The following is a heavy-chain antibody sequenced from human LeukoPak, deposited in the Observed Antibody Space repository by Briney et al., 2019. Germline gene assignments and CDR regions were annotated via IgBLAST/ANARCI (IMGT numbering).Heavy chain of an antibody. CDR2: INHIGST. CDR1: GGSFSGYY. J-gene: IGHJ6*03. D-gene: IGHD2-2*01. CDR3: SRPGYYYYMDV. V-gene: IGHV4-34*01. Sequence: SETLSLTCAVYGGSFSGYYWSWIRQPPGKGLEWIWEINHIGSTNYNPSLKSRVTISVDTSKNQFSLKLSSVTAADTAVYYCSRPGYYYYMDVWGKGTTVTVSS.